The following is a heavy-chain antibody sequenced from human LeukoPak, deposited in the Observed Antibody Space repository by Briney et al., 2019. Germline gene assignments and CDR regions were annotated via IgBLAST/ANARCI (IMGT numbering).Heavy chain of an antibody. D-gene: IGHD3-3*01. J-gene: IGHJ4*02. CDR1: GYTFTSYG. CDR2: ISAYNGNT. V-gene: IGHV1-18*01. Sequence: ASVKVSCKASGYTFTSYGISWVRQAPGQGLEWMGWISAYNGNTNYAQKLQGRVTMTTDTSTSTAYMELRSLRSDDTAAYYCARVYYDFWSGYYMSYWGQGTLVTVSS. CDR3: ARVYYDFWSGYYMSY.